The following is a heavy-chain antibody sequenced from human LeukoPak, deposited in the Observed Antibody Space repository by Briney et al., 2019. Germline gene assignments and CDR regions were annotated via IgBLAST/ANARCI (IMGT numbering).Heavy chain of an antibody. D-gene: IGHD2-2*02. Sequence: SETLSLTCSVSGGSINNSPSFWGWIRQSPEKGLEWIGSIYYNGVAYYNPSLKSRVTIYVDTSRNHFSLTLNSVTASDTAVYYCARHDCSSTSCYRVVGYFGLDVWGQGTTVTVSS. CDR1: GGSINNSPSF. V-gene: IGHV4-39*01. J-gene: IGHJ6*02. CDR3: ARHDCSSTSCYRVVGYFGLDV. CDR2: IYYNGVA.